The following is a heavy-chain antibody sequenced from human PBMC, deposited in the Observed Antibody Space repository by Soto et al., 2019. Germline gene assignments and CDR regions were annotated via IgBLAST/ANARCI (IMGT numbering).Heavy chain of an antibody. D-gene: IGHD6-13*01. CDR2: INHSGST. CDR3: TRASDSSSWYVAYYYYCMDV. J-gene: IGHJ6*01. CDR1: GVSFSGYY. Sequence: QVQLQQWGAGLLKPSETLSLTCAVYGVSFSGYYWSWIRQPPGKGLEWIGEINHSGSTNYKPSLKSLVIISVVTSKYQFSPKLISVTVADTAMYYCTRASDSSSWYVAYYYYCMDVGVQGTTVPASS. V-gene: IGHV4-34*01.